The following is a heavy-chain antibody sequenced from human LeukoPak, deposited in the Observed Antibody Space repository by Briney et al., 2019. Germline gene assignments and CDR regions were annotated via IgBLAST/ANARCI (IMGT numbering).Heavy chain of an antibody. CDR1: GGSFSGYY. CDR2: INHSGST. D-gene: IGHD1-26*01. CDR3: ARVSVGATNPSYFDY. V-gene: IGHV4-34*01. J-gene: IGHJ4*02. Sequence: PSETLSLTCAVYGGSFSGYYWSWIRQPPGKGLEWIGEINHSGSTNYNPSLKSRVTISVDTSKNQLSLKLSSVTAADTAVYYCARVSVGATNPSYFDYWGQGTLVTVSS.